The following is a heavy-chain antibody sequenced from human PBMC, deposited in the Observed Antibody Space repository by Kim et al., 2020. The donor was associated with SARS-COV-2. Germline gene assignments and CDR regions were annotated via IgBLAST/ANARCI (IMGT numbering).Heavy chain of an antibody. D-gene: IGHD4-17*01. J-gene: IGHJ4*02. V-gene: IGHV3-11*01. CDR1: GFTFSDYY. Sequence: GGSLRLSCAASGFTFSDYYMSWIRQAPGKGLEWVSYISSSGSTTYYADSVKGRFTISRDNAKNSLYLQMNSLRAEDTAVYYCARAPNLDYGDLYFDFWGQGTLVTVSS. CDR2: ISSSGSTT. CDR3: ARAPNLDYGDLYFDF.